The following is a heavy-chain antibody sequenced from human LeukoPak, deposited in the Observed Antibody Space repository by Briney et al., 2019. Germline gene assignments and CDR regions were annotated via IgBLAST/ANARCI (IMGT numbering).Heavy chain of an antibody. CDR1: GYTFTSYG. J-gene: IGHJ6*03. Sequence: ASVKVSCKASGYTFTSYGISWVRQAPGQGLEWMGWISAYNGNTNYAQKLQGRVTMTTDTSTSTAYMELRSLRSDDTAVYYCARVSRDGYNEPPYYYYYMDVWGKGTTVTISS. CDR2: ISAYNGNT. V-gene: IGHV1-18*01. CDR3: ARVSRDGYNEPPYYYYYMDV. D-gene: IGHD5-24*01.